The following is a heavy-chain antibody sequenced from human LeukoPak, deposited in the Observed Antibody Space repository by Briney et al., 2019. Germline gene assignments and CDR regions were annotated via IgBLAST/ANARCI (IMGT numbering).Heavy chain of an antibody. CDR2: ISSNGGST. Sequence: GGSLRLSCAASGFTFSSYAMHWVRQAPGKGLEYVSAISSNGGSTYYANSVKGRFTISRDNSKNTLYLQMGSLRAEDMAVYYCARPLGYSSSSIPGYWDQGTLVTVSS. V-gene: IGHV3-64*01. D-gene: IGHD6-13*01. CDR1: GFTFSSYA. J-gene: IGHJ4*02. CDR3: ARPLGYSSSSIPGY.